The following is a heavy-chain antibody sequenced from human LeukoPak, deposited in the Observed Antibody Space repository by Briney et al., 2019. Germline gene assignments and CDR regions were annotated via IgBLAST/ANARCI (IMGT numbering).Heavy chain of an antibody. CDR1: GFTFNNYA. V-gene: IGHV4-34*01. CDR3: ARGSSSAGSERPNWFDP. Sequence: GSLRLSCAASGFTFNNYAMSWVRQAPGQGLEWIGEINHSGSTNYNPSLKSRVTISVDTSKNQFSLKLSSVTATDTAVYYCARGSSSAGSERPNWFDPWGQGTLVTVSS. D-gene: IGHD6-19*01. J-gene: IGHJ5*02. CDR2: INHSGST.